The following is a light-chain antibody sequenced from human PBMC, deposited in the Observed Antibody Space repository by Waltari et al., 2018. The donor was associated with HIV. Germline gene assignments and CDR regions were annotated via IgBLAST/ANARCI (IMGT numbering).Light chain of an antibody. CDR1: SSDVGGYNY. CDR3: SSYTSSSTRV. J-gene: IGLJ3*02. V-gene: IGLV2-14*03. CDR2: DVS. Sequence: QSALTQPASVSGSPGQSITISCTGTSSDVGGYNYFSWYQRHPGKAPKLIIYDVSNRPSGVSNRFSGSKSGNRASLTISGLQAEDEADYYCSSYTSSSTRVFGGGTTVTVL.